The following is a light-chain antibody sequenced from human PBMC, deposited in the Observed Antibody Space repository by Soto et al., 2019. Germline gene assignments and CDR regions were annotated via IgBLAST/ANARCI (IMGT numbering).Light chain of an antibody. CDR2: EVT. V-gene: IGLV2-14*01. Sequence: QSALTQSASVSGSPGQSITISCTGTSSDVGGYDYVSWYQQHPGKAPKLMIYEVTNRPSGVSHRFSGSKSGNTASLTISGLQAEDEADYYCTSYTSTNSQVFGGGTKLTVL. CDR3: TSYTSTNSQV. CDR1: SSDVGGYDY. J-gene: IGLJ3*02.